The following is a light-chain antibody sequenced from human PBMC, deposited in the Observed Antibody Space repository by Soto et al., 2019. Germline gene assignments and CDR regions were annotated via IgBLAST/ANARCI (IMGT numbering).Light chain of an antibody. CDR3: QQLNSYPLT. CDR2: AAS. V-gene: IGKV1-12*01. CDR1: QDIGVW. Sequence: DIQMTQSPYSVSASIGDTVTITCRASQDIGVWMAWYHQKPGKAPKLLISAASILQNGVPSRFRGSGSGTDFTLTINSLQPEDFATYYCQQLNSYPLTFGPGTKWIS. J-gene: IGKJ3*01.